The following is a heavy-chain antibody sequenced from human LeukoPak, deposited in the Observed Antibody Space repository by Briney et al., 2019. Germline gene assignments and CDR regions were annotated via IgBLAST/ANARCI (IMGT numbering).Heavy chain of an antibody. CDR3: AKDFRLIWFGELLGPNFDY. J-gene: IGHJ4*02. D-gene: IGHD3-10*01. V-gene: IGHV3-23*01. CDR1: GFTFSSYA. CDR2: ISGSGGST. Sequence: GGSLRLSCAASGFTFSSYAMSWVRQAPGKGLEWVSAISGSGGSTYYADSVKGRFTISRDNSKNTLYLQMNSLRAEDTAVYYCAKDFRLIWFGELLGPNFDYWGQGTLVTVSS.